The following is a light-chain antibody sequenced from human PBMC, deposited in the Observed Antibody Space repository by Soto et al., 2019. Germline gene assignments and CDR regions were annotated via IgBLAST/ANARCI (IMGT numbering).Light chain of an antibody. CDR1: SSDVGRYKY. CDR2: EVS. V-gene: IGLV2-14*01. J-gene: IGLJ1*01. Sequence: QSALTQHASVSGSPGQSITTSCTGSSSDVGRYKYVSWYQHRPGEAPKLVIYEVSNRPSGVSNRFSGSKSGNTASLTISGLQAEDEADYHCSSFVSGRTLYVFGTGTKLTVL. CDR3: SSFVSGRTLYV.